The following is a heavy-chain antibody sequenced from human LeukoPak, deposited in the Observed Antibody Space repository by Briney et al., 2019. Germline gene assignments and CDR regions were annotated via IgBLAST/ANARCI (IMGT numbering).Heavy chain of an antibody. CDR1: RFTFNSYA. V-gene: IGHV3-23*01. J-gene: IGHJ6*02. Sequence: GGSLRLSCAASRFTFNSYAMSWVRQAPGKGLEWVSVIGGSNGITFYVGSVKGRFTISRDNAENSLYLQMNSLRAEDTAVYFCGRDMDVWGQGTTVTVSS. CDR2: IGGSNGIT. CDR3: GRDMDV.